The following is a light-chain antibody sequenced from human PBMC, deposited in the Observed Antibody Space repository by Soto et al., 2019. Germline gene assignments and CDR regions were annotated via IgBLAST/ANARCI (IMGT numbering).Light chain of an antibody. CDR2: GAS. CDR1: QSVSNNY. CDR3: QQYGGSGT. V-gene: IGKV3-20*01. Sequence: EIVLTQSPGTLSLSPWERATLSCRASQSVSNNYLAWYQQKPGQAPRLLIYGASNRATGIPDRFSGSGSGTDFTLTISRLEPEDFAVYYCQQYGGSGTFGQGTKVDI. J-gene: IGKJ1*01.